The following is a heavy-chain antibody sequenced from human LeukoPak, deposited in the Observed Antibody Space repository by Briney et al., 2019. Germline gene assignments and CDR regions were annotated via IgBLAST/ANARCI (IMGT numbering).Heavy chain of an antibody. D-gene: IGHD6-13*01. Sequence: SETLSLTCIVSGVSISSGDYYWSWIRQPAGKGLEWIGRISSSGSTYYNPSLKSRVTISVDTSKNQFSLKLSSVTAADTAVYYCARGYSSSWYFNWFDPWGQGTLVTVSS. CDR1: GVSISSGDYY. CDR2: ISSSGST. V-gene: IGHV4-61*02. CDR3: ARGYSSSWYFNWFDP. J-gene: IGHJ5*02.